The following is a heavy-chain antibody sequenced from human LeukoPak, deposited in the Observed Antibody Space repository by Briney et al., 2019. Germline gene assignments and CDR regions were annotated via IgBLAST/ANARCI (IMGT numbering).Heavy chain of an antibody. CDR2: IYTSGST. J-gene: IGHJ5*02. V-gene: IGHV4-61*02. CDR1: GGSISSGSYY. Sequence: SENLSLTCTVSGGSISSGSYYWSWIRQPAGKGLEWIGRIYTSGSTNYNPSLKSRVTISVDTSKNQFSLKLSSVTAADTAVYYCARDGPALDPWGQGTLVTVSS. CDR3: ARDGPALDP.